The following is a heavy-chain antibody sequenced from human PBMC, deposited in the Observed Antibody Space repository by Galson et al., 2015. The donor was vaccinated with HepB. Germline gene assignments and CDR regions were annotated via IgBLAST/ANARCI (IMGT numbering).Heavy chain of an antibody. CDR1: GFTFSSYA. D-gene: IGHD3-3*01. Sequence: SLRLSCAASGFTFSSYAMHWVRQAPGKGLEWVAVISYDGSNKYYADSVKGRFTISRDNSKNTLYLQMNSLRAEDTAVYYCARADDFWSGFDYWGQGTLVTVSS. V-gene: IGHV3-30-3*01. J-gene: IGHJ4*02. CDR2: ISYDGSNK. CDR3: ARADDFWSGFDY.